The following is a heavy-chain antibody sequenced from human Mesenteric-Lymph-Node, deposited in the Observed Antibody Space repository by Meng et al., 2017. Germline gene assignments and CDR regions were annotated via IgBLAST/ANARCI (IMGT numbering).Heavy chain of an antibody. CDR1: GFTFSSYW. V-gene: IGHV3-7*01. Sequence: GESLKIPCAASGFTFSSYWMSWVRQAPGKGLEWVANIKQDGSEKYYVDSVKGRFTISRDNAKNSLYLQMNSLRAEDTAVYYCARSPSPGYYSSRGCYYSYGMDVWGQGTTVTVSS. CDR2: IKQDGSEK. CDR3: ARSPSPGYYSSRGCYYSYGMDV. D-gene: IGHD2-2*01. J-gene: IGHJ6*02.